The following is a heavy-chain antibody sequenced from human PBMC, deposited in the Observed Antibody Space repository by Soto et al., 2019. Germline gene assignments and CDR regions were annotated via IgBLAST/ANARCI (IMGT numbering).Heavy chain of an antibody. V-gene: IGHV3-30*03. Sequence: GGSLRLSCAASGFTFSSYGMHWVRQAPGKGLEWVAVISYDGSNKYYADSVKGRFTISRDNSKNTLYLQMNSLRAEDTAVYYCARDFPPPGGYSGFSYYYYGMDVWGQGTTVTVSS. J-gene: IGHJ6*02. CDR2: ISYDGSNK. CDR3: ARDFPPPGGYSGFSYYYYGMDV. D-gene: IGHD3-10*01. CDR1: GFTFSSYG.